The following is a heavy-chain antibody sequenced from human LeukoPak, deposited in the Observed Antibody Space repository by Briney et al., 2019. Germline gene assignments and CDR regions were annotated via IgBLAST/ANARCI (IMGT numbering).Heavy chain of an antibody. CDR3: AKVEAQPPKAFDI. CDR2: IRYDGSNK. CDR1: GFTFSSYG. D-gene: IGHD1-1*01. V-gene: IGHV3-30*02. J-gene: IGHJ3*02. Sequence: GGSLRLSCAASGFTFSSYGMHWVRQAPGKGLEWVAFIRYDGSNKYYADSVKGRFTISRDNPKNTLYLQMNSLRAEDTAVYYCAKVEAQPPKAFDIWGQGTMVTVSS.